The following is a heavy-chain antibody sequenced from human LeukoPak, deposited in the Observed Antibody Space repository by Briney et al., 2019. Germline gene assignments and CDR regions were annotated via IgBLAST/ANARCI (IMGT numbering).Heavy chain of an antibody. D-gene: IGHD2-2*01. CDR3: ARDYYCSSTSCFWFDP. J-gene: IGHJ5*02. CDR2: INAGNGNT. V-gene: IGHV1-3*01. CDR1: GYTFTSYA. Sequence: ASVKVSCKASGYTFTSYAMHWVRQAPGQRLEWMGWINAGNGNTKYSQKFQGRVTITADKSTSTAYMELSSLRSEDTAVYYCARDYYCSSTSCFWFDPWGQGTLVTVSS.